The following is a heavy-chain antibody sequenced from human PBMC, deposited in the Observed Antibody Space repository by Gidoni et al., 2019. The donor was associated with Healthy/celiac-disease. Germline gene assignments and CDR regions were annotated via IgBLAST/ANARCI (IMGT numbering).Heavy chain of an antibody. Sequence: EVQLVESGSRSVQPGGSLSLSCAASGFTVSSNYMSWIRQAPGKGLEWVSGIYGGGSTYYADSVKGRFTISRDNSKNTLYLQMNSLRAEDTAVYYCTVSRLRLGESGYWGQGTLVTVSS. V-gene: IGHV3-53*01. J-gene: IGHJ4*02. D-gene: IGHD3-16*01. CDR3: TVSRLRLGESGY. CDR2: IYGGGST. CDR1: GFTVSSNY.